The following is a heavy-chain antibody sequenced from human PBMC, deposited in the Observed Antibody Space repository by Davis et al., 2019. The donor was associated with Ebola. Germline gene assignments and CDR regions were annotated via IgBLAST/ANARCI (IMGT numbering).Heavy chain of an antibody. V-gene: IGHV3-23*01. J-gene: IGHJ4*02. Sequence: PGGSLRLSCAASGFTFSDYYMSWIRQAPGKGLEWVSAISGDGTSTYCADSAKGRSTISRDNSKNTVYLQMNSLRAEDTAIYYCAKGGTLADGLDDWGQGTLVTVSS. CDR1: GFTFSDYY. D-gene: IGHD3-16*01. CDR2: ISGDGTST. CDR3: AKGGTLADGLDD.